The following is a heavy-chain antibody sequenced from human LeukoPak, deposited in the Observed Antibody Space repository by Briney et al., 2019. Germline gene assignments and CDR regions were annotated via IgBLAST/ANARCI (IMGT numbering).Heavy chain of an antibody. J-gene: IGHJ6*03. V-gene: IGHV3-74*01. Sequence: GGSLRLSCEASGFTFSNFWRHWVRQAPEKGLVWVSGIRKDGSTNCADSVKGRFTISRDNAKNTLYLQMHSLSSEDTGFYYCGRERNAYYMDVWGKGTTVTVSS. CDR1: GFTFSNFW. D-gene: IGHD1-14*01. CDR3: GRERNAYYMDV. CDR2: IRKDGST.